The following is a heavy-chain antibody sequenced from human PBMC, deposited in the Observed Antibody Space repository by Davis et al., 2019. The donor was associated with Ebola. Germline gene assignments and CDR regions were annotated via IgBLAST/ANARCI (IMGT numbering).Heavy chain of an antibody. D-gene: IGHD3-16*02. J-gene: IGHJ4*02. CDR1: GITFGTYV. CDR2: ISSSGDS. Sequence: GESLKISCAASGITFGTYVMTWVRQVPGRGLEWVSSISSSGDSYYTNSVKGRFTISRDDSENTLYLQMNSLRAEDTAVYYCAREGVVIAFGGVIVIRPYWGQGTLVTVSS. V-gene: IGHV3-23*01. CDR3: AREGVVIAFGGVIVIRPY.